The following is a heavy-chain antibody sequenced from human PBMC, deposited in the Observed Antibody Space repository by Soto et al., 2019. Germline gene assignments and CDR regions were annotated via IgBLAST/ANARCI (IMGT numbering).Heavy chain of an antibody. D-gene: IGHD6-6*01. Sequence: SDTLSLTFTVSGCAISSSSYYWCWILQPPGKGLEWIGSIYYSGSTYYNPSLKSRGTISVDTSKNQFSLKLSSVTAADTAVYYCAIPEWIAAQPDYVNYYVMDVWGQGTTVTVSS. CDR2: IYYSGST. V-gene: IGHV4-39*01. CDR1: GCAISSSSYY. J-gene: IGHJ6*02. CDR3: AIPEWIAAQPDYVNYYVMDV.